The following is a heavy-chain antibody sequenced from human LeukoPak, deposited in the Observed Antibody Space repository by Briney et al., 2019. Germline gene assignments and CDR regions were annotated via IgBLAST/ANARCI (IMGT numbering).Heavy chain of an antibody. CDR1: GRSISIYY. CDR3: ARGALNYDFWSGYSNWFDP. Sequence: PSETLSLTCTVSGRSISIYYWSWLRQPPGKGLEWIGYMYYSGRTNYNPSLKSRVTISVDTSKNQFSLKLSSVTAADTAVYYCARGALNYDFWSGYSNWFDPWGQGTLVTVSS. CDR2: MYYSGRT. V-gene: IGHV4-59*01. D-gene: IGHD3-3*01. J-gene: IGHJ5*02.